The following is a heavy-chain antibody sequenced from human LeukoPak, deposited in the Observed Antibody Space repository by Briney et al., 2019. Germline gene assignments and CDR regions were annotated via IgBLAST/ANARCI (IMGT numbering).Heavy chain of an antibody. CDR3: TTGIGNYYYY. Sequence: GGSLRLSCAASGFTFSSYSMNWVRQAPGKGLEWVSSISSSSSYIYYADSVKGRFTISRDNAKNSLYLQTNSLRAEDTAVYYCTTGIGNYYYYWGQGTLVTVAS. D-gene: IGHD1-14*01. CDR1: GFTFSSYS. J-gene: IGHJ4*02. V-gene: IGHV3-21*01. CDR2: ISSSSSYI.